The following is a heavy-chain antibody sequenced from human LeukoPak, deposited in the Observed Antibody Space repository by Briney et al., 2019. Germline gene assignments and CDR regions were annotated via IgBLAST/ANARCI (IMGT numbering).Heavy chain of an antibody. Sequence: SETLSLTCTVSGGSISSSSYSWGWIRQPPGKGLEWIGNMHYSGSTYYNPSLKSRVTISVDTSKNQFSLELSSVTAADTAVYYCARLYSSSCYFDYWGQGTLVTVSS. D-gene: IGHD6-13*01. V-gene: IGHV4-39*01. J-gene: IGHJ4*02. CDR2: MHYSGST. CDR3: ARLYSSSCYFDY. CDR1: GGSISSSSYS.